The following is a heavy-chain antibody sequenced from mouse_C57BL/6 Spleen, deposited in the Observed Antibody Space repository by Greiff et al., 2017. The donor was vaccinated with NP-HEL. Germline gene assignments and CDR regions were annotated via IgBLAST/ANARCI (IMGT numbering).Heavy chain of an antibody. Sequence: VESEGGLVQPGSSMKLSCTASGFTFSDYYMAWVRQVPEKGLEWVANINYDGSSTYYLDSLKSRFIISRDNAKNILYLQMSSLKSEDTATYYCARAYGKGYFDVWGTGTTVTVSS. CDR2: INYDGSST. V-gene: IGHV5-16*01. J-gene: IGHJ1*03. CDR3: ARAYGKGYFDV. CDR1: GFTFSDYY. D-gene: IGHD2-1*01.